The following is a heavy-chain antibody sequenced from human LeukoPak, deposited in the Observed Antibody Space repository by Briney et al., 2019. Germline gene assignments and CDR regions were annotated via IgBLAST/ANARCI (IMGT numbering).Heavy chain of an antibody. CDR3: ARDRYCSSTSCYGGWFDP. D-gene: IGHD2-2*01. CDR2: IYYSGST. Sequence: PSETLSLTCIVSGGSISSYYWSWIRQPPGKGLEWIGYIYYSGSTNYNPSLKSRVTISVDTSKNQFSLKLSSVTAADTAVYYCARDRYCSSTSCYGGWFDPWGQGTLVTVSS. V-gene: IGHV4-59*01. CDR1: GGSISSYY. J-gene: IGHJ5*02.